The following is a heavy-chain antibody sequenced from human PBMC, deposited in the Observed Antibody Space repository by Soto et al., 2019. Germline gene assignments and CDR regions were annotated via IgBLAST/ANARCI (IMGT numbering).Heavy chain of an antibody. J-gene: IGHJ4*02. V-gene: IGHV5-51*01. CDR1: GYSFTSYW. CDR2: IYPGDSDT. Sequence: PGESLKISCKGSGYSFTSYWIGWVRQMPGKGLERMGIIYPGDSDTRYSPSFQGQVTISADKSITTTYLQWSSLKASDTAIYYCARLFDTSGWYDYWGQGTLVT. D-gene: IGHD6-19*01. CDR3: ARLFDTSGWYDY.